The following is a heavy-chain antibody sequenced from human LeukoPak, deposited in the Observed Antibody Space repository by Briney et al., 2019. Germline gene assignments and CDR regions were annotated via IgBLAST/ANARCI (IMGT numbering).Heavy chain of an antibody. D-gene: IGHD3-22*01. Sequence: GGSLRLSCAASGSTFSTNAMSWVRQAPGKGLEWVSAISGSGGSTYHADSVKGRFTISRDNSKNTLYLQMNSPRAEDTAVYYCAKANYYDSSGYYENLDYWGQGTLVTVSS. J-gene: IGHJ4*02. CDR3: AKANYYDSSGYYENLDY. CDR2: ISGSGGST. CDR1: GSTFSTNA. V-gene: IGHV3-23*01.